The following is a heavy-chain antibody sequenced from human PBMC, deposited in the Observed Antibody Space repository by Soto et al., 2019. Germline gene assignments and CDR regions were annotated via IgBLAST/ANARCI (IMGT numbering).Heavy chain of an antibody. D-gene: IGHD3-10*01. J-gene: IGHJ5*02. CDR1: GGTFSSYT. V-gene: IGHV1-69*02. CDR3: ARSSPAPPDYYGSGSPKRSWFDP. CDR2: IIPILGIA. Sequence: ASVKVSCKASGGTFSSYTISWVRQAPGQGLEWMGRIIPILGIANYAQKFQGRVTITADKSTSTAYMELGSLRSEDTAVYYCARSSPAPPDYYGSGSPKRSWFDPWGQGTLVTVSS.